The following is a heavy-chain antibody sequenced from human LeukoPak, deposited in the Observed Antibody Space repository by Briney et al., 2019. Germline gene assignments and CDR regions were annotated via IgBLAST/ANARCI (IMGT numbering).Heavy chain of an antibody. D-gene: IGHD4-11*01. CDR1: GYSISSGYY. CDR2: VYQSGIT. J-gene: IGHJ4*02. Sequence: SETLSLTCAVSGYSISSGYYWGWIRQPPGKGLEWIGNVYQSGITYYNASLKSRVTISVDTFKNQFSLKLNSVTAADTAVYYCVRRYSNSYFDYWGQGTLVTVSS. CDR3: VRRYSNSYFDY. V-gene: IGHV4-38-2*01.